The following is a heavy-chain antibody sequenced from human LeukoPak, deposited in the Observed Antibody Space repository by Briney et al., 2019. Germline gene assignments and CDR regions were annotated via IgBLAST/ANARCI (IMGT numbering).Heavy chain of an antibody. D-gene: IGHD7-27*01. CDR1: GFAFSSYG. Sequence: PGGSLRLSCAASGFAFSSYGMHWVRQAPGKGLEWVSVIYSDGTSYYADSVKARFSISRDNSKNSLYLQMNSLRVEDTAMYYCTKTGGPWDWGQGTLVTVSS. V-gene: IGHV3-NL1*01. J-gene: IGHJ4*02. CDR3: TKTGGPWD. CDR2: IYSDGTS.